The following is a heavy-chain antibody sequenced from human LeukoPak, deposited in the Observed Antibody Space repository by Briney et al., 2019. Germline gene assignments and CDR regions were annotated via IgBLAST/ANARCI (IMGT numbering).Heavy chain of an antibody. Sequence: PSETLSLTCTVSGGSISSYYWSWIRQPPGKGLEWIGYIYYSGSTNYNPSLKSRVTISVDTSKNQFSLKLSSVTAADTAVYYCARERWHCRVNCYSVYYYALDVWGQGTTVTVSS. D-gene: IGHD2-15*01. CDR1: GGSISSYY. V-gene: IGHV4-59*01. CDR2: IYYSGST. J-gene: IGHJ6*02. CDR3: ARERWHCRVNCYSVYYYALDV.